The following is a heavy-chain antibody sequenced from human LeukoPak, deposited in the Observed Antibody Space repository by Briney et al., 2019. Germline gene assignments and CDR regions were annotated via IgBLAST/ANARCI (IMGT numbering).Heavy chain of an antibody. D-gene: IGHD2-2*01. CDR2: IYYSGST. J-gene: IGHJ6*02. CDR3: ARAVSYCSSTSCRYYYYGMDI. V-gene: IGHV4-59*12. Sequence: SETLSLTCTVSGGSISSYYWSWIRQPPGKGLEWIGYIYYSGSTNYNPSLKSRVTISVDTSKNQFSLKLSSVTAADTAVYYCARAVSYCSSTSCRYYYYGMDIWGQGTTVTVSS. CDR1: GGSISSYY.